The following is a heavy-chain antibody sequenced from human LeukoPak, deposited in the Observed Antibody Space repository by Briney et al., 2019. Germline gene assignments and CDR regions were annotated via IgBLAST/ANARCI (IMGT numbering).Heavy chain of an antibody. CDR1: GFTFSGSA. D-gene: IGHD3-3*01. V-gene: IGHV3-73*01. Sequence: GGSLTLSCAASGFTFSGSAMHWVRHASGKGLEWVGRIRSKANSYATAYAASVKGRFTISRDDSKNTAYLQMNSLKTEDTAVYYCTSRSIWSGYNFDYWGQGTLVTVSS. CDR2: IRSKANSYAT. J-gene: IGHJ4*02. CDR3: TSRSIWSGYNFDY.